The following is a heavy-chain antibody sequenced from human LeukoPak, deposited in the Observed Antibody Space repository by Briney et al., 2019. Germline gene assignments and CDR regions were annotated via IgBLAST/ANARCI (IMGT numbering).Heavy chain of an antibody. V-gene: IGHV3-48*03. CDR3: ASSYYDFWSGYSLSYYFDY. D-gene: IGHD3-3*01. CDR2: ISSSGSTI. CDR1: GFTFRSYE. Sequence: GGSLRLSXAASGFTFRSYEMNWVRQAPGKGLEWVSYISSSGSTIYYADSVKGRFTISRDNAKNSLYLQMNSLRAEDTAVYYCASSYYDFWSGYSLSYYFDYWGQGTLVTVSS. J-gene: IGHJ4*02.